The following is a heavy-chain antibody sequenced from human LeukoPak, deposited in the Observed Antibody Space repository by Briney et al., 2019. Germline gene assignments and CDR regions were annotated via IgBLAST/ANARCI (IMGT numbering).Heavy chain of an antibody. D-gene: IGHD3-3*01. V-gene: IGHV3-23*01. Sequence: GGSLRLSCAASGFTFSSYAMSWVRQVPGKGLEWVSAISGSGGSTYYADSVKGRFTISRDNSKNTLYLQMNSLRAEDTAVYYCAKASGGLTISFGNYWGQGTLVTVSS. J-gene: IGHJ4*02. CDR1: GFTFSSYA. CDR2: ISGSGGST. CDR3: AKASGGLTISFGNY.